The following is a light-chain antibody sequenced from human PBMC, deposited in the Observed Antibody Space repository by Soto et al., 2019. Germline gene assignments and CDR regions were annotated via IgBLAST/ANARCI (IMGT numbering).Light chain of an antibody. CDR1: QSVSSSS. Sequence: EIVLTQTPGTLSLSPGERATLSCRASQSVSSSSLAWYQQKFGQAPRLLIYGASSRATGIPDRFSGSGSGTGFTLTISRLEPEDFAVYHCQQYGNSPWTFGQGTKVEVK. CDR2: GAS. V-gene: IGKV3-20*01. J-gene: IGKJ1*01. CDR3: QQYGNSPWT.